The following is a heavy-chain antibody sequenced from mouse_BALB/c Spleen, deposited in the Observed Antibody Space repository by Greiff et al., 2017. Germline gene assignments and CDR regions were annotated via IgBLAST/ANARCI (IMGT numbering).Heavy chain of an antibody. J-gene: IGHJ4*01. CDR3: ARDWYYAMDY. Sequence: EVQGVESGGGLVQPGGSRKLSCAASGFTFSSFGMHWVRQAPEKGLEWVAYISSGSSTIYYADTVKGRFTISRDNPKNTLFLQMTSLRSEDTAVYYCARDWYYAMDYWGQGTSVTVSS. CDR2: ISSGSSTI. D-gene: IGHD4-1*01. CDR1: GFTFSSFG. V-gene: IGHV5-17*02.